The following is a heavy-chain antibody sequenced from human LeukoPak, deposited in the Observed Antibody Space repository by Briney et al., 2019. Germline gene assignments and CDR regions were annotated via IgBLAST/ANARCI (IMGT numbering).Heavy chain of an antibody. J-gene: IGHJ4*02. Sequence: GGSLRLSCAASGFTFSSYAMSWVRQAPGKGLEWVSAISGSGGSTYYADSVKGRFTISRDNSKNTLYLQMNSLRAEDTAVYYCAKARITMVRGVMQNFDYWGQGALVPVSS. CDR1: GFTFSSYA. D-gene: IGHD3-10*01. CDR3: AKARITMVRGVMQNFDY. CDR2: ISGSGGST. V-gene: IGHV3-23*01.